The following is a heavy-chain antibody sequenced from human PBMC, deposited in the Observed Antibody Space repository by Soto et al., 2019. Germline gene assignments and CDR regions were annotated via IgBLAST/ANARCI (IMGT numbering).Heavy chain of an antibody. CDR2: ISAYNGNT. Sequence: QVQLVQSGAEVKKHGASVKVSCKASGYTFTSYGISWVRQAPGQGLEWMGWISAYNGNTNYAQKLQGRVTMTTDTSKRTAYMELRSLRSADTAVYYCARDLTVYPSSTMDVLGKGTTVTFSS. V-gene: IGHV1-18*01. J-gene: IGHJ6*03. CDR3: ARDLTVYPSSTMDV. CDR1: GYTFTSYG. D-gene: IGHD3-3*01.